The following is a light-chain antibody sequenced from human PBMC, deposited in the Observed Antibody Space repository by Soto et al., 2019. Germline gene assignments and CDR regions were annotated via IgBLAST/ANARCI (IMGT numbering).Light chain of an antibody. CDR3: QQRSKWPIT. V-gene: IGKV3-11*01. CDR2: DVS. Sequence: EIVLTQSPATVSLSPGESATLSCRASQSVSSYLGWYQQKPGQPPRLVIYDVSNTATGIPARFSGRGSGTDFTLTISSLQPEDFAVYYCQQRSKWPITFGQGTRLEI. J-gene: IGKJ5*01. CDR1: QSVSSY.